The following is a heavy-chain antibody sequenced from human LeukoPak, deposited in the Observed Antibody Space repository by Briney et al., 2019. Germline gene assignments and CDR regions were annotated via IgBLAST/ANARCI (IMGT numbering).Heavy chain of an antibody. CDR3: ARDYYGSGSYYNRRALYWFDP. J-gene: IGHJ5*02. CDR2: INPSGGST. D-gene: IGHD3-10*01. Sequence: ASVKVSCKASGYTFTSYYMHWVRQAPGQGLEWMGIINPSGGSTSYAQKFQGRVTMTRDTSTSTVYMELSSLRSEDTAVYYCARDYYGSGSYYNRRALYWFDPWGQGTLVTVSS. V-gene: IGHV1-46*01. CDR1: GYTFTSYY.